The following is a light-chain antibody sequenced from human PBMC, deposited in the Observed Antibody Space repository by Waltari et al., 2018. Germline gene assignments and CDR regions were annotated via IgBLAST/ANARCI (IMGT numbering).Light chain of an antibody. Sequence: QSALTQPPSASGSPGQSVTISCTGTSSDVGGYNYVSWYQQPPGKTPKLMILEVSKRPSGVPDRFLGSKSGNTASLTVSGLQAEEEADYYCSSYAGSNNFVVFGGGTKLTVL. CDR3: SSYAGSNNFVV. CDR1: SSDVGGYNY. J-gene: IGLJ2*01. V-gene: IGLV2-8*01. CDR2: EVS.